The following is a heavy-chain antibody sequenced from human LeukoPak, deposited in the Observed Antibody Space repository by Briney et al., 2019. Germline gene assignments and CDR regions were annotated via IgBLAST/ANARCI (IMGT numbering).Heavy chain of an antibody. D-gene: IGHD3-16*01. CDR3: ARDPQEVWLDY. Sequence: ASVKVSCKASGCAFTGYYMHWVRQAPGQGLEWMGWINPNSGGTNYAQKFQGRVTMTRDTSISTAYMELSRLRSDDTAVYYCARDPQEVWLDYWGQGTLVTVSS. CDR1: GCAFTGYY. J-gene: IGHJ4*02. V-gene: IGHV1-2*02. CDR2: INPNSGGT.